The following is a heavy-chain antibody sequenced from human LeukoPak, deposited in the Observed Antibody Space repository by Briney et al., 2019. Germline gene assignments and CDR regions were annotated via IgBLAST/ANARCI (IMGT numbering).Heavy chain of an antibody. J-gene: IGHJ4*02. V-gene: IGHV1-24*01. CDR3: ATVILRGGLTGYGD. CDR1: GYTLTELS. Sequence: VASVKVSCKVSGYTLTELSMHWVRQAPGKGLEWMGGFDPEDGETIYAQKFQGRVTMTEDTPTDTAYMELSSLRSEDTAVYYCATVILRGGLTGYGDWGQGTLVTVSS. CDR2: FDPEDGET. D-gene: IGHD3-9*01.